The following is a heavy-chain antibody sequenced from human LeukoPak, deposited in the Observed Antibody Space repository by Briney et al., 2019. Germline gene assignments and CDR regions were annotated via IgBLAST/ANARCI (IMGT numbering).Heavy chain of an antibody. Sequence: GGSLRLSCAASGFTVSSNYMSWVRQAPGKGLEWVSVIYSGGSTYYADSVKGRFTISRDNSKNTLYLQMNSLRAEDTAVYYCARDQTYYYASGSYAGAFDIWGQGTMVTVSS. J-gene: IGHJ3*02. V-gene: IGHV3-66*01. CDR2: IYSGGST. CDR3: ARDQTYYYASGSYAGAFDI. D-gene: IGHD3-10*01. CDR1: GFTVSSNY.